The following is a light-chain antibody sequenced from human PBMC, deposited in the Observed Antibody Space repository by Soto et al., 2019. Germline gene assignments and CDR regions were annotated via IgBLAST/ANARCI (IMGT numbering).Light chain of an antibody. J-gene: IGKJ3*01. V-gene: IGKV1-5*01. Sequence: DIQMTQSPSTLSASVGDRVTITCRASQSISTWLAWYPQKPGTAPKVLIYDASSLESGVPSRFSGSGSVTEFTLTSSSLQPDDFATYYCQQYKNYLTFGPGTKGDIK. CDR3: QQYKNYLT. CDR1: QSISTW. CDR2: DAS.